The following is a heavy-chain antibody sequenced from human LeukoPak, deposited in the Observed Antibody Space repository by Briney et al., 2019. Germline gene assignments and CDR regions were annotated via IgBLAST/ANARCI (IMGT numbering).Heavy chain of an antibody. V-gene: IGHV3-23*01. CDR3: EKSREWLVVGSIDY. Sequence: GGTLRLSCAVSGFTFSSYAMSWVRQAPGKGLEWVSDISGSGCSTYYADFVKRGFTISRDISNNTLYRQMNSVRAEHTAVYYCEKSREWLVVGSIDYWGERTLVTVSS. CDR2: ISGSGCST. D-gene: IGHD6-19*01. CDR1: GFTFSSYA. J-gene: IGHJ4*02.